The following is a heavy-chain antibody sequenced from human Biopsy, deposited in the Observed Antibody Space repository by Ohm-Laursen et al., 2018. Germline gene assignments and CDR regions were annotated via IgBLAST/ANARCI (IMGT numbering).Heavy chain of an antibody. V-gene: IGHV3-53*01. CDR2: IYLDGNT. CDR3: VRGRAY. J-gene: IGHJ4*02. Sequence: SLRLSCTASGFTVSTTYMSWVRQAPGKGLEWVSIIYLDGNTYYTDSVKGRFTISRDNSKNALYLQMNSLRPADTAKYYCVRGRAYWGRGTLVTVSS. CDR1: GFTVSTTY.